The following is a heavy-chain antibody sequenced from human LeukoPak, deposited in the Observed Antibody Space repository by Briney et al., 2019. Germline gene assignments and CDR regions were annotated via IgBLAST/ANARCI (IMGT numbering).Heavy chain of an antibody. Sequence: GASVKVSCKASGYTLTSYDINWVRQATGQGLEWMGWMNPNSGNTGYPQKFQGRVTMTRNTSISTAYMELGSLSAEARAVYYFARGRPLARWGQGTLVTVSS. CDR1: GYTLTSYD. D-gene: IGHD3-16*02. V-gene: IGHV1-8*01. CDR3: ARGRPLAR. CDR2: MNPNSGNT. J-gene: IGHJ4*02.